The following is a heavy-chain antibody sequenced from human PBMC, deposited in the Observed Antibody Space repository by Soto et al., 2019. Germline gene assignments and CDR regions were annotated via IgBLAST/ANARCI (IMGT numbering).Heavy chain of an antibody. CDR3: ADRCSGGRCSPFDN. CDR2: VSAGGTSA. Sequence: EVQLLESGGGLVQPGGSLRLSCAASGFTFSSYAMGWVRQAPGKGLEWVSAVSAGGTSAYYAASVEGRFTISRDNSKNTPYLQMNSLRVEDTARYYCADRCSGGRCSPFDNWGQGTLVTVAS. J-gene: IGHJ4*02. D-gene: IGHD2-15*01. CDR1: GFTFSSYA. V-gene: IGHV3-23*01.